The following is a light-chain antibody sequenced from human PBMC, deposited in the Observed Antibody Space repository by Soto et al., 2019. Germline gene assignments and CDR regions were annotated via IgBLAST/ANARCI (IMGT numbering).Light chain of an antibody. CDR3: QQFGSSIPHT. CDR2: GAS. Sequence: EIVMTQSPGTLSLSPGERATISCRASQVIGSRYLAWYHQKSGQAPRLLIYGASSRSTGIPDRFSGSGSGTDFTLTISRLEPEDVCVYYCQQFGSSIPHTFGQGTKLEIK. V-gene: IGKV3-20*01. J-gene: IGKJ2*01. CDR1: QVIGSRY.